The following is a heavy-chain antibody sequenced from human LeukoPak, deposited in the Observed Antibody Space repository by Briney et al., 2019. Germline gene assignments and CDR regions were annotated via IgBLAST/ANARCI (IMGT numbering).Heavy chain of an antibody. J-gene: IGHJ4*02. Sequence: GGSLRLSCAASGFTFSIYAMSWVRQAPGKGPEWVSSIGGSGSGYSTYYADSVKGRFTISRDNSKNTLYLQMNSLRAEDTAVYYCAKDLVVVPAAIDYWGQGTLVTVSS. CDR2: IGGSGSGYST. CDR1: GFTFSIYA. D-gene: IGHD2-2*01. CDR3: AKDLVVVPAAIDY. V-gene: IGHV3-23*01.